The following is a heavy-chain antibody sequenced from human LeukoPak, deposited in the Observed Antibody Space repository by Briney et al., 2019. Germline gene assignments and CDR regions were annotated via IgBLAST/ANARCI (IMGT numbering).Heavy chain of an antibody. CDR3: AKGDTAMATDY. CDR2: ISYDGSNK. CDR1: GFAFSSYG. D-gene: IGHD5-18*01. V-gene: IGHV3-30*18. Sequence: PGRSLRLSCAASGFAFSSYGMHWVRQAPGKGLEWVAVISYDGSNKYYEDSVKGRFTISRDNSKNTLYLQMNSLRAEDTAVYYCAKGDTAMATDYWGQGTLVTVSS. J-gene: IGHJ4*02.